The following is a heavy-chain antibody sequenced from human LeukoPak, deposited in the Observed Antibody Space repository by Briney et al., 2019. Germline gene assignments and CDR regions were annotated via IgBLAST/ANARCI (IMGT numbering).Heavy chain of an antibody. CDR3: AIHSGFRHDY. J-gene: IGHJ4*02. V-gene: IGHV3-7*01. CDR1: GFTFSSYS. CDR2: MNEDGSHV. D-gene: IGHD5-18*01. Sequence: GGSLRLSCAASGFTFSSYSMNWVRQAPGKGLEWVANMNEDGSHVYYVGSVKGRFTISRDNAKSSLYLQMNGLRAGDTAVYYCAIHSGFRHDYWGQGTLVTVSS.